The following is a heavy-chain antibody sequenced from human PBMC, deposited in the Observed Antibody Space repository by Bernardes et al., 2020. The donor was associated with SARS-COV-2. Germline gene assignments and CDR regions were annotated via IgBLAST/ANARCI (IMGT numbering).Heavy chain of an antibody. J-gene: IGHJ6*02. CDR3: ARDFGSPVDFYYGMDV. V-gene: IGHV1-18*01. Sequence: ASVKVSCKASGYTFTSYGITWVRQAPGQGLEWVGWISTYNGNTSYAQNLQGRVSMTTDSSTSTAYMELWSLRSDDTAIYYCARDFGSPVDFYYGMDVWGQGTTVTVSS. CDR2: ISTYNGNT. CDR1: GYTFTSYG. D-gene: IGHD3-10*01.